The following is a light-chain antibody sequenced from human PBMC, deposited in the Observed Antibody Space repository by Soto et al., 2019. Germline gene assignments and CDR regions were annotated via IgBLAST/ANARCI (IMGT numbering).Light chain of an antibody. Sequence: QSALTQPASVSGSPGQSITISCTGTSSDVGGYNYVSWYQHHPGKAPKLLIYEVSYRPSGVSDRFSGSKSANTASLTISGLQAEDGADYYCSSYTSGSLRAFGTGTKVTVL. J-gene: IGLJ1*01. V-gene: IGLV2-14*01. CDR1: SSDVGGYNY. CDR2: EVS. CDR3: SSYTSGSLRA.